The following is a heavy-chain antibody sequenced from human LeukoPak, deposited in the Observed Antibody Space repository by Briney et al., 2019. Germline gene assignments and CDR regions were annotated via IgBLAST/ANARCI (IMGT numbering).Heavy chain of an antibody. Sequence: RTGGSLRLSCAASGFTFDDYGMSWVRQAPGKGLEWVSGINWNGGSTGYADSVKGRFTISRDNAKNSLYLQMNSLRAEDTALYHCGRGDPYYDSSGDAFDIWGQGTMVTVSS. V-gene: IGHV3-20*01. CDR3: GRGDPYYDSSGDAFDI. D-gene: IGHD3-22*01. J-gene: IGHJ3*02. CDR1: GFTFDDYG. CDR2: INWNGGST.